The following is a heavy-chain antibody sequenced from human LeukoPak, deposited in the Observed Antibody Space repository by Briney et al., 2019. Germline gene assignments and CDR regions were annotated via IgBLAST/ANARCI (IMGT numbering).Heavy chain of an antibody. V-gene: IGHV1-2*06. Sequence: ASVKVSCMASGYTFTGYHIHWVREAPGQGLEWVGRINPNTGGTNYAQKFQGRVTMTRDTTISTAYTERSRLRSDDTAVYYCARSYCSGGSCYVAVYWGQGTLVTVSS. CDR1: GYTFTGYH. J-gene: IGHJ4*02. CDR3: ARSYCSGGSCYVAVY. D-gene: IGHD2-15*01. CDR2: INPNTGGT.